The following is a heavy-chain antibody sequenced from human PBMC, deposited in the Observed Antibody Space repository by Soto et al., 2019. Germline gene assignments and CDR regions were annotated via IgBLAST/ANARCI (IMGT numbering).Heavy chain of an antibody. Sequence: EVQLVQSGAEVKKPGESLKISCKGSGYSFTTYWIGWVRQMPGKGLEGMVIIYPGDSDTIYSPSFQGQVTISADKSINTPYLQWSSLKASDTAIYYCARQASAGKNYYAMDVWGQGTTVTVSS. CDR2: IYPGDSDT. CDR1: GYSFTTYW. V-gene: IGHV5-51*01. J-gene: IGHJ6*02. CDR3: ARQASAGKNYYAMDV. D-gene: IGHD6-13*01.